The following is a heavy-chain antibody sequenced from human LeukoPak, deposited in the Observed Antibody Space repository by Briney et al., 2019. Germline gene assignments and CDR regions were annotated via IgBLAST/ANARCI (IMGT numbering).Heavy chain of an antibody. CDR1: GDSISSSNYY. D-gene: IGHD3-3*01. V-gene: IGHV4-39*02. CDR2: IYYSGST. CDR3: ARDRWSGKFDY. Sequence: PSETLSLTCTVSGDSISSSNYYWGWIRQPPGKGLEWIGSIYYSGSTYYNPSLKSRVTISVDTSKNQFSLKLSSVTAADTAVYYCARDRWSGKFDYWGQGTLVTVSS. J-gene: IGHJ4*02.